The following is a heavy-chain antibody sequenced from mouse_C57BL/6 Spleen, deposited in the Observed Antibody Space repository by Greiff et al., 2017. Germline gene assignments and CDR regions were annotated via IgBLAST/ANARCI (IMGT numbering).Heavy chain of an antibody. CDR2: ISDGGSYT. Sequence: EVKLMESGGGLVKPGGSLKLSCAASGFTFSSYAMSWVRQTPEKRLEWVATISDGGSYTYYPDNVKGRFTISRDNAKNNLYLQMSHLKSEDTAMYYCARDFYDYDYFDYWGQGTTLTVSS. D-gene: IGHD2-4*01. J-gene: IGHJ2*01. V-gene: IGHV5-4*01. CDR3: ARDFYDYDYFDY. CDR1: GFTFSSYA.